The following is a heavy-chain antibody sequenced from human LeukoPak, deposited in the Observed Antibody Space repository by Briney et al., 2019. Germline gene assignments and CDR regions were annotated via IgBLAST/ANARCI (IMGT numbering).Heavy chain of an antibody. J-gene: IGHJ4*02. V-gene: IGHV3-30-3*01. CDR3: AKDLRVNSLVADPVDY. CDR2: ISYDGSNK. CDR1: GFTFSSYA. Sequence: PGRSLRLSCAASGFTFSSYAMHWVRQAPGKGLEWVAVISYDGSNKYYADSVKGRFTISRDNSKNTLYLQMNSLRAEDTAVYYCAKDLRVNSLVADPVDYWGQGTLVTVSS. D-gene: IGHD6-19*01.